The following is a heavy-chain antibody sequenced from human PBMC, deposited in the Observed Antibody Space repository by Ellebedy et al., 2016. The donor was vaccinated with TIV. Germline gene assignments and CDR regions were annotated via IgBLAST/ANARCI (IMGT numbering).Heavy chain of an antibody. Sequence: MPSETLSLTCTVSGGSISSYYWSWIRQHPGKGLEWIGYIYHSGSTNYNPSLKSRVSISIDTSKNHFSLRLRSVTAADTAVYYCARGGWNRYGSGSYYDYWGQGTLVTVSS. CDR2: IYHSGST. CDR1: GGSISSYY. CDR3: ARGGWNRYGSGSYYDY. D-gene: IGHD3-10*01. J-gene: IGHJ4*02. V-gene: IGHV4-59*01.